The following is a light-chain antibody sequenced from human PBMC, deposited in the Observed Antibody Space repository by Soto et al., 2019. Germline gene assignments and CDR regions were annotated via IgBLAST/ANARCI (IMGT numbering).Light chain of an antibody. J-gene: IGLJ2*01. CDR1: SSDIGDYSR. V-gene: IGLV2-18*02. Sequence: QSAPTQPPSVSGSPGQSVTISCTGTSSDIGDYSRVSWYQQPPGTAPKLMIYQVSNRPSGVPDRFSGSKSGNTASLSISGLQAEDEADYYCSSYSSSSTLVVFGGGTKLTVL. CDR3: SSYSSSSTLVV. CDR2: QVS.